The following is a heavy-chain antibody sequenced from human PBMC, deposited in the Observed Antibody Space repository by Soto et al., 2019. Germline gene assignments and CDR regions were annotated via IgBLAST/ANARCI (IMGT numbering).Heavy chain of an antibody. CDR2: IDPSDSYT. Sequence: GESLKISCKGSGYNFNNYWINWVRQMPGKGLEWMGRIDPSDSYTNYSPSFQGHVTISADKSLSTAFLQWSSLKASDTAMYYCARQSYDSSGFQGGPWGQGTLVTVSS. J-gene: IGHJ5*02. D-gene: IGHD3-22*01. CDR3: ARQSYDSSGFQGGP. V-gene: IGHV5-10-1*01. CDR1: GYNFNNYW.